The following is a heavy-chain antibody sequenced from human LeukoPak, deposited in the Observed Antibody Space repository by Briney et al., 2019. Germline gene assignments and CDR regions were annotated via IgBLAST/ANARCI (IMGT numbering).Heavy chain of an antibody. J-gene: IGHJ4*02. CDR2: IYTSGST. CDR3: ARGRSDSSGYYYFDY. CDR1: GGSISSYY. V-gene: IGHV4-4*07. D-gene: IGHD3-22*01. Sequence: SETLSLTCTVSGGSISSYYWSWIRNPPGKGRDWFGRIYTSGSTNYNPSLKSRVTMSVDTSKNQFSLKLSSVTAADTAVYYCARGRSDSSGYYYFDYWGQGTLVTVSS.